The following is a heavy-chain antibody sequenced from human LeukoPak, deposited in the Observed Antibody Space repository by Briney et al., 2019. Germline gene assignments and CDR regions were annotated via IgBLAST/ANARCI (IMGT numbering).Heavy chain of an antibody. CDR2: ISSSSSYI. D-gene: IGHD2-8*01. CDR1: GFTFSSYS. V-gene: IGHV3-21*01. CDR3: AREVRVHNVLDAFDI. J-gene: IGHJ3*02. Sequence: GGSLRLSCAASGFTFSSYSMNWVRQAPGKGLEWVSSISSSSSYIYYADSVKGRFTISRDNAKNSLYLQMSSLRAEDTAVYYCAREVRVHNVLDAFDIWGQGTMVTVSS.